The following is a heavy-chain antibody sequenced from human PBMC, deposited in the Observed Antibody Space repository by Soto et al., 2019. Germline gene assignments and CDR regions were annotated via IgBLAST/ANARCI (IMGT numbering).Heavy chain of an antibody. Sequence: SETLSITCTVSGSYISRRSYYWGWIRQPPGKGLEWIGSIYYGGSTYYNPSLKSRVTISIDTSKNQFSLKVSSVTAADTAVYYCARRYGGAFDIWGQGTMVT. CDR3: ARRYGGAFDI. D-gene: IGHD3-10*01. V-gene: IGHV4-39*01. CDR2: IYYGGST. CDR1: GSYISRRSYY. J-gene: IGHJ3*02.